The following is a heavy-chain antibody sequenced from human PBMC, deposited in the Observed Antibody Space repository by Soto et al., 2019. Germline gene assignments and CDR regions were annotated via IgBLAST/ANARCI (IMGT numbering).Heavy chain of an antibody. V-gene: IGHV3-21*01. CDR3: VRERGLSSFYGMDV. J-gene: IGHJ6*02. CDR2: ISSSSTYI. CDR1: GFTLSSYS. Sequence: GGSLRLSCAASGFTLSSYSMNWVRQASGKGLEWVASISSSSTYIYYADSVKGRFTISRDNARNSLYLQMNSLRAEDTAVYYCVRERGLSSFYGMDVWGQGTTVTVSS. D-gene: IGHD3-10*01.